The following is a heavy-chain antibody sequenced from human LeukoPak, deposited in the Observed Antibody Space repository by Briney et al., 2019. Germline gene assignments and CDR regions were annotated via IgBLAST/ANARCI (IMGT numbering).Heavy chain of an antibody. CDR2: INPSGGST. V-gene: IGHV1-46*01. CDR3: AREDGSGSHRYFDY. Sequence: ASVTVSCKASGYTFTSYYMHWVRQAPGQGLEWMGIINPSGGSTSYAQKFQGRVTMTRDTSISTAYMELSRLRSDDTAVYYCAREDGSGSHRYFDYWGQGTLVTVSS. J-gene: IGHJ4*02. CDR1: GYTFTSYY. D-gene: IGHD1-26*01.